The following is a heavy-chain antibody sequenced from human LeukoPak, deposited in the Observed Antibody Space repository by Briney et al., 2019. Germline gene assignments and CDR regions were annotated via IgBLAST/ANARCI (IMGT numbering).Heavy chain of an antibody. D-gene: IGHD4-17*01. V-gene: IGHV4-34*01. CDR3: AREVYGDYVVKAWLDP. CDR1: GGSFSGYY. CDR2: INHSGST. J-gene: IGHJ5*02. Sequence: SETLSLTCAVYGGSFSGYYWSWIRQPPGKGLEWIGEINHSGSTNYNPSLKSRVTISVDTSKNQFSLKLSSVTAADTAVYYCAREVYGDYVVKAWLDPWGQGTLVTVSS.